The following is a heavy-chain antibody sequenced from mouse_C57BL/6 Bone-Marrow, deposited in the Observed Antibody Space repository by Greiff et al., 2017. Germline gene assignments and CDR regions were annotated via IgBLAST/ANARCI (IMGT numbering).Heavy chain of an antibody. CDR3: ARSRSYYGDD. Sequence: VKLQQSGAELARPGASVKLSCKASGYTFTSYGISWVKQSTGQGLEWIGEIYPRSGNTYYNEKFKGKATLTADKSSSTAYMKLRSLTSEDSAVYYCARSRSYYGDDWGQGTTLTVSS. D-gene: IGHD3-3*01. J-gene: IGHJ2*01. V-gene: IGHV1-81*01. CDR1: GYTFTSYG. CDR2: IYPRSGNT.